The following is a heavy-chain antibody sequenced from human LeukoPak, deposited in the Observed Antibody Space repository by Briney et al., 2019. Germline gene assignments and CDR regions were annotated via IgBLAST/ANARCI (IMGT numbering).Heavy chain of an antibody. J-gene: IGHJ4*02. CDR3: ASRGSYQRVY. CDR2: ISGSGGST. D-gene: IGHD1-26*01. V-gene: IGHV3-23*01. Sequence: PGRSLRLSCAASGFTFDDYAMHWVRQAPGKGLEWVSAISGSGGSTYYADSVKGRFTISRDNSKNTLYLQMNSLRAEDTAVYYCASRGSYQRVYWGQGTLVTVSS. CDR1: GFTFDDYA.